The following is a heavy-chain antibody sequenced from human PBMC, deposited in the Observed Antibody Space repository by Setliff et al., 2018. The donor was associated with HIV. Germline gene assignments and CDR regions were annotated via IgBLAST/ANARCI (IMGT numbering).Heavy chain of an antibody. D-gene: IGHD3-3*01. J-gene: IGHJ4*02. Sequence: GGSLRLSCAASGFTFSTYWMTWVRQAPGKGLEWVANIKQDGSEKNYVDSVKGRITISRENAKNSVYLQMNSLRAEDTAVYYCARETIWSGHSYFDYWGQGTLVTVSS. CDR1: GFTFSTYW. CDR3: ARETIWSGHSYFDY. CDR2: IKQDGSEK. V-gene: IGHV3-7*03.